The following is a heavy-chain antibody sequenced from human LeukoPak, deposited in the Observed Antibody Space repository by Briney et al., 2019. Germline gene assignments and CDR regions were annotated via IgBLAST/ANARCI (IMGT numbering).Heavy chain of an antibody. D-gene: IGHD6-13*01. J-gene: IGHJ4*02. CDR1: GGSISSSSYY. CDR3: AREAGYSRMDY. Sequence: PSETLSLTCTVSGGSISSSSYYWGWIRQPPGKGLEWIGSIYYSGSTYYNPSLKSRVTISVDTSKNQFSLRLSSVTAADTAVYYCAREAGYSRMDYWGQGTLVTVSS. V-gene: IGHV4-39*07. CDR2: IYYSGST.